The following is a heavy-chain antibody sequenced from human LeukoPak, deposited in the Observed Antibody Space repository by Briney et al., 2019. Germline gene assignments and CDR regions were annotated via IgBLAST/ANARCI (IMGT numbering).Heavy chain of an antibody. CDR1: GFTFTTYT. Sequence: AAGKVSCNSAGFTFTTYTMHLGRQAPGQRLEWMGWTNAANCNTQYSQKFQGRVTITRDTSASTAYMELSSLRSEDTAVYYCARGAPIRVAVAATFDPWGQGTLVTVPS. CDR3: ARGAPIRVAVAATFDP. V-gene: IGHV1-3*01. CDR2: TNAANCNT. J-gene: IGHJ5*02. D-gene: IGHD6-19*01.